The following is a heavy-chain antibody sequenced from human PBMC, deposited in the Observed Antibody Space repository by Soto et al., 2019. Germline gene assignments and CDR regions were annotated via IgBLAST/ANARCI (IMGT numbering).Heavy chain of an antibody. J-gene: IGHJ4*02. CDR2: IYYSGST. CDR3: ARDPDY. CDR1: XGSISXXXXX. Sequence: QVQLQESGPGLVKPSQTLSLTCTXXXGSISXXXXXXXXXRQHPGKGLEWIGYIYYSGSTYYNPSLKSRVTISVDTSKNQFSLKLSSVTAADTAVYYCARDPDYWGQGTLVTVSS. V-gene: IGHV4-31*03.